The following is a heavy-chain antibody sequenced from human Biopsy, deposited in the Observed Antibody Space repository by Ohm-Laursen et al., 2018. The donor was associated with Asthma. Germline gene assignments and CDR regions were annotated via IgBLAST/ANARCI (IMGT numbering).Heavy chain of an antibody. V-gene: IGHV1-3*04. D-gene: IGHD3-9*01. Sequence: SVKVSCKASGYNFISFAIHWARQAPGQRLEWMGWVNTGNGDTKYSQKFQGRVTITRDTSASTAYMEPRSLRSEDTATYYCARTYYDFLTGQVKDVFGVWGQGTMVTVSS. CDR2: VNTGNGDT. CDR3: ARTYYDFLTGQVKDVFGV. J-gene: IGHJ3*01. CDR1: GYNFISFA.